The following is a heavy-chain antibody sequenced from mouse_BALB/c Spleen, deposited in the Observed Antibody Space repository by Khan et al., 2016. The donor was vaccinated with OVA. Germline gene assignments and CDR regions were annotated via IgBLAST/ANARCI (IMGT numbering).Heavy chain of an antibody. Sequence: EVELVESGGGLVKPGGSLKLSCAASGFAFSYYDMSWVRQTPEKRLEWVAFISTGGDNTYYPDTVKGRFTLSRDNAKNTLYLQMSSLKSEDTAMYYCTRPHYYGSNYYFDYWGQGTTLTVSS. D-gene: IGHD1-1*01. J-gene: IGHJ2*01. CDR2: ISTGGDNT. CDR3: TRPHYYGSNYYFDY. CDR1: GFAFSYYD. V-gene: IGHV5-12-1*01.